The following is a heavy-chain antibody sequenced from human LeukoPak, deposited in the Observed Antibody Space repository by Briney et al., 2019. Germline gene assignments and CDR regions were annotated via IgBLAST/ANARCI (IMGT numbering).Heavy chain of an antibody. J-gene: IGHJ4*02. Sequence: GGSLRLSCAASGFTFSTYTMNWVRQAPGKGLEWVSTVSDSSDVHYSDSVKGRFTISRDNARNSLYLQMNSLRDEDTAVYYCARQKITVTVSLDYWGQGTLVTVSS. CDR1: GFTFSTYT. V-gene: IGHV3-48*02. CDR2: VSDSSDV. CDR3: ARQKITVTVSLDY. D-gene: IGHD4-17*01.